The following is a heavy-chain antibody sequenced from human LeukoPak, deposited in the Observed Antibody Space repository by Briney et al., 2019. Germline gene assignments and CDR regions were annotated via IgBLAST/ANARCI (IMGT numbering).Heavy chain of an antibody. CDR1: GFTFSSYW. J-gene: IGHJ4*02. CDR2: ISGSGGST. D-gene: IGHD6-19*01. V-gene: IGHV3-23*01. Sequence: GGSLRLSCAASGFTFSSYWMSWVRQAPGKGLEWVSAISGSGGSTYYADSVKGRFTISRDNSKNTLYLQMNSLRAEDTAVYYCAKGGGFSGWYDYWGQGTLVTVSS. CDR3: AKGGGFSGWYDY.